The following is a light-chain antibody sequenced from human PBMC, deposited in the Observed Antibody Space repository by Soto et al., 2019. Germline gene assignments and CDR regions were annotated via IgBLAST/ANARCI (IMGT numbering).Light chain of an antibody. CDR3: CSSAGTDSYV. CDR1: SSDVGGYNY. Sequence: QSALTQPRSVSGSPGQSVTISCTGTSSDVGGYNYVSWYQQHPGKAPKLMIYDVSKRPSGVPDRFSGSKSGNTASLTISGLQADDEADYYCCSSAGTDSYVFGTGTKVTVL. J-gene: IGLJ1*01. CDR2: DVS. V-gene: IGLV2-11*01.